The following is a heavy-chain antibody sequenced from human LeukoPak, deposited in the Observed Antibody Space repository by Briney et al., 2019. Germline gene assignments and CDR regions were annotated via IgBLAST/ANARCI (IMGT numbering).Heavy chain of an antibody. J-gene: IGHJ4*02. D-gene: IGHD3-22*01. Sequence: GGSLRLSCAASGFTFSSYAMSWVRQAPGKGLEWVSAISGSGGSTYYADSVKGRFTISRDNSKNTLYLQMNSLRAEDTAVYYSATSPASITMIVVVIIEDYWGQGTLVTVSS. CDR3: ATSPASITMIVVVIIEDY. CDR2: ISGSGGST. V-gene: IGHV3-23*01. CDR1: GFTFSSYA.